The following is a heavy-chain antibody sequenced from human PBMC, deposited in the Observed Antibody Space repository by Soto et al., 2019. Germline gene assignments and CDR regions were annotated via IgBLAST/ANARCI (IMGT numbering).Heavy chain of an antibody. V-gene: IGHV4-39*01. Sequence: QLQLQESGPGLVKPSETLSLTCTVSGGSISSSSYYWGWIRQPPGKGLEWIGSIYYSGSTYYNPSLKSRVTISVDTSKNQFSLKLSSVTAAATAVYYCARHSGYSYGPPWYFDLWGRGTLVTVSS. CDR2: IYYSGST. CDR3: ARHSGYSYGPPWYFDL. CDR1: GGSISSSSYY. J-gene: IGHJ2*01. D-gene: IGHD5-18*01.